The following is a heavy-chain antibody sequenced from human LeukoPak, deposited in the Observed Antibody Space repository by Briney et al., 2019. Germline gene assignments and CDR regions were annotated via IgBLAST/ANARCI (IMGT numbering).Heavy chain of an antibody. J-gene: IGHJ5*02. V-gene: IGHV4-39*01. Sequence: TPSETLSLTCTVSGGSISSSSYYWGWIRQPPGKGLEWIGSIYYSGSTYYNPSLKSRVTISVDTSKNQFSLKLSSVTAADTAVYYCARRIVLWFDPWGQGTLVTVSS. D-gene: IGHD2/OR15-2a*01. CDR1: GGSISSSSYY. CDR3: ARRIVLWFDP. CDR2: IYYSGST.